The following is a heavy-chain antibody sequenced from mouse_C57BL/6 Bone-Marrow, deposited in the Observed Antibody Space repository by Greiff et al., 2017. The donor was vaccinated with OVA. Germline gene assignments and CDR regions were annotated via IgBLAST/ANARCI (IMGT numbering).Heavy chain of an antibody. Sequence: VQLKESGGDLVKPGGSLKLSCAASGFTFSSYGMSWVRQTPDKRLEWVATISSGGSYTYYPDSVKGRFTISRDNAKNTLYLQMSSLKSEDTAMYYGARHGGAMDYWGQGTSVTVSS. CDR3: ARHGGAMDY. V-gene: IGHV5-6*01. J-gene: IGHJ4*01. CDR1: GFTFSSYG. CDR2: ISSGGSYT.